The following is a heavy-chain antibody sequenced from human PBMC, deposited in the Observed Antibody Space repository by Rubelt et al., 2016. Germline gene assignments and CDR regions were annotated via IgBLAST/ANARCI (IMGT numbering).Heavy chain of an antibody. D-gene: IGHD3-10*01. CDR3: ARSRFGDLD. CDR1: GFTFSSHY. Sequence: EVQLVESGGGVLQPGGSLRLSCVTSGFTFSSHYMTWIRQTPGKGLEWVANIRQDGTDRFYVGSVKGRFTISRDNAKNSLYLQMNSLRDDETAIYYCARSRFGDLDWGQGTLVTVSS. CDR2: IRQDGTDR. V-gene: IGHV3-7*04. J-gene: IGHJ4*02.